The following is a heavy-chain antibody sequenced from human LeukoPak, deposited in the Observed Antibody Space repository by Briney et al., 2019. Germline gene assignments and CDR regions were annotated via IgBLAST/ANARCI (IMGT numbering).Heavy chain of an antibody. D-gene: IGHD7-27*01. J-gene: IGHJ4*02. CDR2: IDRDGSST. V-gene: IGHV3-74*01. CDR1: GFTFSSYW. Sequence: GGSLRLSREASGFTFSSYWMHWVRQAPGKGLVWVSRIDRDGSSTNYADSVKGRFTISRDNAKNTLYLQMNSLRAEDTAVYYCARHGQLGGFDYWGQGTLVTVSS. CDR3: ARHGQLGGFDY.